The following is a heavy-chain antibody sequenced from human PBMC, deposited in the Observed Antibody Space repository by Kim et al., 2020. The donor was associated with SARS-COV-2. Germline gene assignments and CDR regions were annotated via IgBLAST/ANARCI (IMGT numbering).Heavy chain of an antibody. CDR3: ARGPDYGDRPDYIDY. V-gene: IGHV3-7*01. CDR2: IKQDGSE. CDR1: GFTLSSHW. D-gene: IGHD4-17*01. Sequence: GGSQRLSCAASGFTLSSHWMSWVRQAPGKGLEGVANIKQDGSENYVQSVKGRFTISRDNAKNSVYMQMNSLRDEDTAVYYCARGPDYGDRPDYIDYWGQ. J-gene: IGHJ4*02.